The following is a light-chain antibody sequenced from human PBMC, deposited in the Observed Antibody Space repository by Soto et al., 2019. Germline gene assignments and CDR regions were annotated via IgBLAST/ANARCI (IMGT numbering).Light chain of an antibody. J-gene: IGKJ5*01. CDR2: GAS. CDR3: QQYNNWPPIT. Sequence: EIVMTPSPATLAVSAGERATLSCRASQSVSSNLAWYQQKPGQAPRLLIYGASTRATGIPARFSGSGSGTEFTLTISSLQSEDFAVYYCQQYNNWPPITFGQGTRLEIK. V-gene: IGKV3-15*01. CDR1: QSVSSN.